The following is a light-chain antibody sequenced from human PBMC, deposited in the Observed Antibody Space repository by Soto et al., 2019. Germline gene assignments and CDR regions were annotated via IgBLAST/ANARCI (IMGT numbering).Light chain of an antibody. Sequence: ENVLTQSPGRLSLSPGERATLSCRASQSVARSSIAWYQQKVGQPPRLPIYAPSGRDTGSPDRIGGSGSGTVFTLSIARVEAEDFAVYHGQEYETSPLTFGGGTTLVIK. CDR3: QEYETSPLT. CDR1: QSVARSS. V-gene: IGKV3-20*01. J-gene: IGKJ4*01. CDR2: APS.